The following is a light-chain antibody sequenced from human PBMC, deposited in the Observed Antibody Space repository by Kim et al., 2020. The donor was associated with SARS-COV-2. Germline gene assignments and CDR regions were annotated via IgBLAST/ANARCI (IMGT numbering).Light chain of an antibody. V-gene: IGLV2-14*03. CDR2: GVS. CDR3: SSYTSSSTVI. Sequence: GQSITISCTGTSSDIGGYNYVSWYQQHPGKAPKLMMYGVSSRPSGITDRCSGSKAGNTASLTISGLQAEDEADYYCSSYTSSSTVIFGGGTQLTVL. CDR1: SSDIGGYNY. J-gene: IGLJ2*01.